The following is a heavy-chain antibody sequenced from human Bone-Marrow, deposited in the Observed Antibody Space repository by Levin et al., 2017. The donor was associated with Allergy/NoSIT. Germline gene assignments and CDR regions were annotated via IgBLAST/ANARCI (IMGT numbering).Heavy chain of an antibody. J-gene: IGHJ4*02. Sequence: GESLKISCTASGFTFSLYEMNWVRQAPGKGLEWVSYIISSGATIYYADSVKGRFTISRDNTKNSLYLQMNSLRAEDTAVYYCARAGGHNWNYEHYFDYWGLGTLVTVSS. CDR3: ARAGGHNWNYEHYFDY. CDR1: GFTFSLYE. CDR2: IISSGATI. V-gene: IGHV3-48*03. D-gene: IGHD1-7*01.